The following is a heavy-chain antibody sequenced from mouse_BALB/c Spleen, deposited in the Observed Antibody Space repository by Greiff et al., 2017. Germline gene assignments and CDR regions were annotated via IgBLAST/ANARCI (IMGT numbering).Heavy chain of an antibody. CDR1: GYTFTSYY. D-gene: IGHD3-1*01. CDR2: INPSNGGT. CDR3: TRGGLRIAY. Sequence: VQLQQSGTVLARPGASVKLSCKASGYTFTSYYMYWVKQRPGQGLEWIGGINPSNGGTNFNEKFKSKATLTVDKSSSTAYMQLSSLTSEDSAVYYCTRGGLRIAYWGQGTLVTVSA. V-gene: IGHV1-53*01. J-gene: IGHJ3*01.